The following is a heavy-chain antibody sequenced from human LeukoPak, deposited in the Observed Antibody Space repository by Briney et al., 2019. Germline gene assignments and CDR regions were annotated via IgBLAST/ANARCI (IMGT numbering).Heavy chain of an antibody. Sequence: GGSLRLSCAASGFTFSSYWMHWVRQAPGKGLVWVSRINSDGSSTSYADSVKGRFTISRDNAKNTLYLQMNSLRAEDTAVYYCARRPGPAAIRAPFDYWGQGTLVTVSS. CDR1: GFTFSSYW. CDR3: ARRPGPAAIRAPFDY. D-gene: IGHD2-2*01. J-gene: IGHJ4*02. V-gene: IGHV3-74*01. CDR2: INSDGSST.